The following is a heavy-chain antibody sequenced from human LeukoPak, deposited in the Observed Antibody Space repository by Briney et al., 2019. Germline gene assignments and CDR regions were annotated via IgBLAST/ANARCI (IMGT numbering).Heavy chain of an antibody. V-gene: IGHV3-48*01. CDR3: ARAVEWELLLCDY. Sequence: GGSLRLSCAASRFTFSNYGVNWVRQAPGKGLEWVSYINSRSSTIYYADSVRGRFTISRDNSKNTLYLQMNSLRAEDTAVYYCARAVEWELLLCDYWGQGTLVTVSS. D-gene: IGHD1-26*01. CDR2: INSRSSTI. CDR1: RFTFSNYG. J-gene: IGHJ4*02.